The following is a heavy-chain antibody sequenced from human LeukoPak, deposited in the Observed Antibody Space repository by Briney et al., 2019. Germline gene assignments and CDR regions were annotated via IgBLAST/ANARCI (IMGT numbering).Heavy chain of an antibody. D-gene: IGHD3-10*01. CDR1: GFSFSDAW. Sequence: GGSLILSCAASGFSFSDAWMSWVRQAPGKGLEWVGRIKSKTKGGTTDYAAPVKGRFTISRDDSKNTLYLQMNSLKTEDTAVYYCTTEGVGGGAFNIWGQGTMVTVSS. J-gene: IGHJ3*02. CDR2: IKSKTKGGTT. CDR3: TTEGVGGGAFNI. V-gene: IGHV3-15*01.